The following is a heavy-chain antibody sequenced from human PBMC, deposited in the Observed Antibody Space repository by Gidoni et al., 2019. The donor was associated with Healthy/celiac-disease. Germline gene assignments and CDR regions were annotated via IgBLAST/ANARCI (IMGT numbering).Heavy chain of an antibody. CDR3: AANYYDSSGYWTGDAFDI. V-gene: IGHV1-2*02. CDR1: GYTFTGYY. D-gene: IGHD3-22*01. J-gene: IGHJ3*02. Sequence: QVQLVQSGAEVKKPGASVKVSCKASGYTFTGYYMHWVRQAPGQGLEWMGWINPNSGGTNYAQKFQGMVTMTRDTSISTAYMELSRLRSDDTAVYYCAANYYDSSGYWTGDAFDIWGQGTMVTVSS. CDR2: INPNSGGT.